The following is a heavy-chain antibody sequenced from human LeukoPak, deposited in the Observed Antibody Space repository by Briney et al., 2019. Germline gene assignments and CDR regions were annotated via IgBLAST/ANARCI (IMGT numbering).Heavy chain of an antibody. Sequence: GGSLRLSCAASGFTFRAHSMHWVRQAPGKGLEWVAFTSYDGSKKYYGDSVKGRFTISRDNSKNTLYLQMNSLRAEDTAVYYCAKDLSFRGTPFDYWGQGTLVTVSS. V-gene: IGHV3-30-3*01. D-gene: IGHD3-16*01. CDR2: TSYDGSKK. CDR3: AKDLSFRGTPFDY. CDR1: GFTFRAHS. J-gene: IGHJ4*02.